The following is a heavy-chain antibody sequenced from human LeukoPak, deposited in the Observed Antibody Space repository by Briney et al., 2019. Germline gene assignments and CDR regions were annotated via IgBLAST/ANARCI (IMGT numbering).Heavy chain of an antibody. V-gene: IGHV1-2*02. CDR1: GYTFTGYY. CDR3: VRGMKGSSSWLDY. J-gene: IGHJ4*02. D-gene: IGHD6-13*01. Sequence: ASVKVSCKASGYTFTGYYMHWVRQAPGQGLEWMGWINPNSGGTNYAQKFQGRVTMTRDTSISTAYMELSRLRSDDTAVYYCVRGMKGSSSWLDYWGQGTLVTVSS. CDR2: INPNSGGT.